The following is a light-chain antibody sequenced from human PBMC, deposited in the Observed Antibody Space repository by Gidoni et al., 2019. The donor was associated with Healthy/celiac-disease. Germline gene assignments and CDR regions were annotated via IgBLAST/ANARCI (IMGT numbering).Light chain of an antibody. Sequence: EIVLTQSPATLSLSPGERATLSCRASQSVSSYLAWYQQKPGQAPRLLIYDASNRATGIPARFSGSGSGTDFTLTISSLEPEDFAVYYCQQRSNWPPLTSGQGTKVEIK. CDR1: QSVSSY. V-gene: IGKV3-11*01. CDR2: DAS. CDR3: QQRSNWPPLT. J-gene: IGKJ1*01.